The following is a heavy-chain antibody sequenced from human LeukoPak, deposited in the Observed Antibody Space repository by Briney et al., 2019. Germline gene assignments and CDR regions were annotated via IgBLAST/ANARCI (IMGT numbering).Heavy chain of an antibody. V-gene: IGHV3-21*01. J-gene: IGHJ4*02. CDR1: GFTFSSYS. Sequence: KAGGSLRLSCAASGFTFSSYSMSWVRQAPGKGLEWVSSISSSSSYIYYADSVKGRFTISRDNAKNSLYLQMNSLRAEDTAVYYCARDGPAATSLDYWGQGTLVTVSS. CDR2: ISSSSSYI. CDR3: ARDGPAATSLDY. D-gene: IGHD2-2*01.